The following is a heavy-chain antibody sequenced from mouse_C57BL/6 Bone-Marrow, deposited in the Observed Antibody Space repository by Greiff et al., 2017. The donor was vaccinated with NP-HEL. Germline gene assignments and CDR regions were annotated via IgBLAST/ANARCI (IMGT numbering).Heavy chain of an antibody. D-gene: IGHD2-3*01. CDR1: GFPITSGYY. J-gene: IGHJ1*03. Sequence: VQLQQSGPGLVKPSQSLFLTCSITGFPITSGYYWIWIRQSPGKPLEWMGYITHSGETFYNPSLQSPISITRETSKNQFFLQLNSVTTEDTAMYYCAGDYDGYWYFDVRGTGTTVTVSS. CDR2: ITHSGET. V-gene: IGHV12-3*01. CDR3: AGDYDGYWYFDV.